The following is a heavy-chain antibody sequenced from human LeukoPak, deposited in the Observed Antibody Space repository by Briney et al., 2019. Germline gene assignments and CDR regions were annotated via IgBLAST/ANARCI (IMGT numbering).Heavy chain of an antibody. V-gene: IGHV4-39*01. CDR2: IYYSGTT. CDR1: RGSISSSNYY. CDR3: ARQGYADFSPRPFDY. Sequence: SETLSLTCSVSRGSISSSNYYWGWIRQPPGKGLEWIGNIYYSGTTYYNPSLPSLKSRVTILIDTSKNQFSLKLRSVTAADTAVFYCARQGYADFSPRPFDYWGQGTLVTVSS. J-gene: IGHJ4*02. D-gene: IGHD4-17*01.